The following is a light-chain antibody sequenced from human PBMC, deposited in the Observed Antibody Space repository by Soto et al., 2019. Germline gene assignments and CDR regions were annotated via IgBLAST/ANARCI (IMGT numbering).Light chain of an antibody. CDR3: QVYGSPLRT. V-gene: IGKV3-11*01. CDR1: QSVSSY. Sequence: GTLSMEKGERATLSCRASQSVSSYLAWYQQKPGQAPRPLIYDASNRATGIPARFSGSGSGTDFTLTISCLEPEDFTGYYCQVYGSPLRTFSHVTKV. J-gene: IGKJ1*01. CDR2: DAS.